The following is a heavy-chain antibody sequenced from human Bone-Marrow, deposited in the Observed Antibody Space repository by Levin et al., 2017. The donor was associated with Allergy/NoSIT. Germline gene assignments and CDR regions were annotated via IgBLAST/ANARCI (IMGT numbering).Heavy chain of an antibody. Sequence: QTGGSLRLSCAASGFIFSNYNMDWVRQAPGKGLEWVSYISRSSDTIYYADSVKGRFTVSRDNAKNSLYLQMNSLRDEDTAVYYCARGEYCNGAGCYYDGMGVWGQGTTVTASS. V-gene: IGHV3-48*02. CDR3: ARGEYCNGAGCYYDGMGV. D-gene: IGHD2-8*02. J-gene: IGHJ6*02. CDR2: ISRSSDTI. CDR1: GFIFSNYN.